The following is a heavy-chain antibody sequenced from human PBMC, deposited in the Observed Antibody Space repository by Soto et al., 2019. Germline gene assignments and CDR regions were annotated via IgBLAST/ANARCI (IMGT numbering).Heavy chain of an antibody. Sequence: GGSLRLSCAASGFTFSSYWMHWVRQAPGKGLVWVSRINSDGSSTSYADSVKGRFTISRDNAKNSLYLQMNSLRAEDTAVYYCARVSIVVVPAAILGAFDIWGQGTMVTVSS. D-gene: IGHD2-2*01. CDR2: INSDGSST. CDR1: GFTFSSYW. J-gene: IGHJ3*02. CDR3: ARVSIVVVPAAILGAFDI. V-gene: IGHV3-74*01.